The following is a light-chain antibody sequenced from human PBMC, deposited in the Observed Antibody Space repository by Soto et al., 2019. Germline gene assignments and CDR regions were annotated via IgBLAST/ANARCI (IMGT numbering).Light chain of an antibody. CDR3: QHRSNWPLT. CDR2: DAS. V-gene: IGKV3-11*01. J-gene: IGKJ4*01. CDR1: QSVSSY. Sequence: EIVLTQSPATLSLSPGERATLSCRASQSVSSYLAWYQQKPGQAPRLLIYDASNRATGIPARFSGSGSGTDFTLTISSLEPENFAVYYCQHRSNWPLTFGGGTKVEIK.